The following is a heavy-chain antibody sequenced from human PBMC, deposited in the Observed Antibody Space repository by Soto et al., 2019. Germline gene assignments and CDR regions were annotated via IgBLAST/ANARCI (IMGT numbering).Heavy chain of an antibody. V-gene: IGHV3-48*02. J-gene: IGHJ6*02. CDR2: ISSSSSTI. CDR3: ARGIFGVVIMYDGMDG. CDR1: GFTFSSYS. D-gene: IGHD3-3*01. Sequence: PGGSLRLSCAASGFTFSSYSMNWVRQAPGKGLEWVSYISSSSSTIYYADSVKGRFTISRDNAKNSLYLQMNSLRDEDTAVYYCARGIFGVVIMYDGMDGWGQGTTVTVSS.